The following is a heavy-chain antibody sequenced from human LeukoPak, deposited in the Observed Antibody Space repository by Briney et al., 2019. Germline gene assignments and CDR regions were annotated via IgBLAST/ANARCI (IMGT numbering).Heavy chain of an antibody. J-gene: IGHJ6*03. Sequence: GGSLRLSCAASGFAFSNFAMSWVRQAPGKGLEWVSAMSGSGYYTYYVESAKGRFTISRDNSKKPLYLHMNSLRADETAVYYCAKMEGQRLYDYCMDVWGRGTTVTVSS. CDR1: GFAFSNFA. CDR2: MSGSGYYT. CDR3: AKMEGQRLYDYCMDV. V-gene: IGHV3-23*01. D-gene: IGHD3-3*01.